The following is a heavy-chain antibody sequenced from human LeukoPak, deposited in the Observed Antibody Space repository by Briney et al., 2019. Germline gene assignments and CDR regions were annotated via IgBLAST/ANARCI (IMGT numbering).Heavy chain of an antibody. CDR2: ISSSSSYI. D-gene: IGHD6-19*01. CDR3: ARGAVAGHGPLDY. V-gene: IGHV3-21*01. J-gene: IGHJ4*02. CDR1: GFTFSSYS. Sequence: GGSLRLSCAASGFTFSSYSMNWVRQAPGKGLEWVSSISSSSSYIYYADSVKGRFTISRDNAKNSLYLQMNSLRAEDTAVYYCARGAVAGHGPLDYWGQGTLVTVSS.